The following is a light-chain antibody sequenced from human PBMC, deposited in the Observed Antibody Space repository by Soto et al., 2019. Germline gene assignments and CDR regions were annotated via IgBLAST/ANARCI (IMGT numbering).Light chain of an antibody. J-gene: IGKJ1*01. CDR2: RTS. CDR3: QQYNNWPRT. V-gene: IGKV3-15*01. Sequence: EIVMTQSPATLSVSPGERATLCWMASQSVSSNLAWYQQKPGQAPRLLMFRTSSRATGIPARFSGSGSGTEFTLTISSLQSEDFAVYYCQQYNNWPRTFGQGTKVDI. CDR1: QSVSSN.